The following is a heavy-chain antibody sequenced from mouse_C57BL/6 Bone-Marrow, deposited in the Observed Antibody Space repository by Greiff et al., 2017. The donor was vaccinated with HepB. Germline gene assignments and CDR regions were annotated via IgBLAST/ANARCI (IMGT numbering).Heavy chain of an antibody. J-gene: IGHJ2*01. CDR3: ARCGYGSTFDY. CDR1: GYSFTGYY. CDR2: INPSTGGT. V-gene: IGHV1-42*01. Sequence: EVKLQQSGPELVKPGASVKISCKASGYSFTGYYMNWVKQSPEKSLEWIGEINPSTGGTTYNQKFKAKATLTVDKSSSTAYMQLKSLTSEDSAVYYCARCGYGSTFDYWGQGTTLTVSS. D-gene: IGHD1-1*01.